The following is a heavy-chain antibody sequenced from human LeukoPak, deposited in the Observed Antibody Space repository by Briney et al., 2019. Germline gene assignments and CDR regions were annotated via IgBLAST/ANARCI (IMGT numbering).Heavy chain of an antibody. CDR2: IKQDGSEK. D-gene: IGHD3-22*01. Sequence: PGGSLRLSCAASGFTFSSYWMSWVRQAPGKGLEWVANIKQDGSEKYYVDSVKGRFTISRDNAKNSLYLQMNSLRAEGTAVYYCARYYYDSSGYYYFDYWGQGTLVTVSS. CDR3: ARYYYDSSGYYYFDY. J-gene: IGHJ4*02. V-gene: IGHV3-7*01. CDR1: GFTFSSYW.